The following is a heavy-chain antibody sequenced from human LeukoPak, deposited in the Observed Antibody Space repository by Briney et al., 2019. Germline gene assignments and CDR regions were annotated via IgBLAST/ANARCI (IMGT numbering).Heavy chain of an antibody. D-gene: IGHD5-18*01. V-gene: IGHV4-34*01. J-gene: IGHJ6*04. CDR2: IDHRGRA. Sequence: PSETLSLTCAVYGTSFSGYYWSWIRQPPGKGLEWIGEIDHRGRAKYNPSLKSRVSTPIDTSKNQFSLNLSSVTAADTAVYYCARDVDTALMDVWGEGTTVIVSS. CDR3: ARDVDTALMDV. CDR1: GTSFSGYY.